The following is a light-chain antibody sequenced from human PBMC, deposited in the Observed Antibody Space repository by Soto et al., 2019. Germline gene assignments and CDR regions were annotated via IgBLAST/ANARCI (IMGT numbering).Light chain of an antibody. CDR2: DVF. V-gene: IGLV2-14*03. CDR1: SSDIGAYNY. Sequence: QSVLTQPASVSGSPGQSITISCTGTSSDIGAYNYVSWYQHHPGKAPKLIIYDVFSRPSGVSNRFSGSKSANTASLTISGLHAEDEADYYCSSYTSSNTLAVFGTGTKVTVL. J-gene: IGLJ1*01. CDR3: SSYTSSNTLAV.